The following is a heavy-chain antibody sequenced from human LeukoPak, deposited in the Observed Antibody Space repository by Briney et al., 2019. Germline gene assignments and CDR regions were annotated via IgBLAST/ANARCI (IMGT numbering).Heavy chain of an antibody. CDR2: ISSSGSTT. CDR3: AQGYDFWSGSEYFQH. D-gene: IGHD3-3*01. J-gene: IGHJ1*01. CDR1: GFTFSDYY. Sequence: SGGSLRLSCAASGFTFSDYYMSWIRQAPGKGLEWVSYISSSGSTTYYADSVKGRFSISRDNTKNSLFLQMNSLRAEDTALYYCAQGYDFWSGSEYFQHWGQGTLVTVSS. V-gene: IGHV3-11*01.